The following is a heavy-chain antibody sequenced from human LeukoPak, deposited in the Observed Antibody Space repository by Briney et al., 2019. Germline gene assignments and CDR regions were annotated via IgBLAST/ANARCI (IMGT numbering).Heavy chain of an antibody. CDR2: IYTSGST. CDR1: GGSISSSSYY. J-gene: IGHJ3*02. CDR3: ARERPTHDAFDI. V-gene: IGHV4-39*07. Sequence: SETLSLTCTVSGGSISSSSYYWGWIRQPPGKGLEWIGRIYTSGSTNYNPSLKSRVTISVDTSKNQFSLKLSSVTAADTAVYYCARERPTHDAFDIWGQGTMVTVSS.